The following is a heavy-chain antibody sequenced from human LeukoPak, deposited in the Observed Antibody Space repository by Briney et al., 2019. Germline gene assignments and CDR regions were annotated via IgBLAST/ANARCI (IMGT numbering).Heavy chain of an antibody. D-gene: IGHD6-13*01. CDR1: GGSISSYY. CDR2: IYYSGST. J-gene: IGHJ3*02. V-gene: IGHV4-59*01. CDR3: ARGRGSSWYGPDAFDI. Sequence: PSETLSLTCTVSGGSISSYYWSWIRQPPGKGLEWIGYIYYSGSTNYNPSLKSRVTISVDTSKNQFSLKLSSVTAADTAVYYCARGRGSSWYGPDAFDIWGQGTMVTVSS.